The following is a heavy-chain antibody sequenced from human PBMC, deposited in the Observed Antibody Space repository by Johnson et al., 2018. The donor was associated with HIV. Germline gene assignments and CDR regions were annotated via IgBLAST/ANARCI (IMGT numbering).Heavy chain of an antibody. CDR2: ISYDGSNK. CDR3: ASADVFDI. Sequence: QVQLVESGGGVVQPGRSLRLSCATSGFTFSNFGMHWVRQAPGKGLEWVAVISYDGSNKYYADSVKGRFTISRDNSKNTLYLQMNSLRVEDTAVYYCASADVFDIWGQGTMVTVSS. J-gene: IGHJ3*02. V-gene: IGHV3-30*03. CDR1: GFTFSNFG.